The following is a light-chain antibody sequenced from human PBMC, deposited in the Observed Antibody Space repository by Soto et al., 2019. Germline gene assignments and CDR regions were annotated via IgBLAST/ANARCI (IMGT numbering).Light chain of an antibody. J-gene: IGKJ3*01. CDR1: QNINSY. CDR3: QQSYSLPLG. V-gene: IGKV1-39*01. CDR2: AAS. Sequence: DLPMTQSPSSLSASVGDRVTITCRASQNINSYLNWYQQKPGKAPNLLISAASTLQSGVPSRFSGSGSGTDFTLTISSLQPEDCATYFCQQSYSLPLGFGPGTKVDIK.